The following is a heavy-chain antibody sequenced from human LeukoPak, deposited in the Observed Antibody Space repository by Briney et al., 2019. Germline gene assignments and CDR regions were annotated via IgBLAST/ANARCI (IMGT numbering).Heavy chain of an antibody. CDR2: IYSGGST. V-gene: IGHV3-53*01. CDR3: ARGPTYYDFWSGYLDY. Sequence: GGSLRLSCAASRFTVSSNYMSWVRQAPGKGLEWVSVIYSGGSTYYADSVKGRFTISRDNSKNTLYLQMNSLRAEDTAVYYCARGPTYYDFWSGYLDYWGQGTLVTVSS. CDR1: RFTVSSNY. J-gene: IGHJ4*02. D-gene: IGHD3-3*01.